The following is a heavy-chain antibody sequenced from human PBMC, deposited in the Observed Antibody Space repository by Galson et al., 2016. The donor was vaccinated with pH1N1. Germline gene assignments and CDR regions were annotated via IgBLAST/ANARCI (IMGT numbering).Heavy chain of an antibody. CDR3: ASENIVLGEGWTYGMDV. CDR2: IFSSGST. V-gene: IGHV4-4*07. CDR1: RGSLNTYY. D-gene: IGHD2/OR15-2a*01. J-gene: IGHJ6*02. Sequence: SETLSLTCTVSRGSLNTYYWSWIRQPAGKGLEWIGRIFSSGSTTYNPSLKSRVTMSVDTSKNQFSLKLNSVTAADTAVYYCASENIVLGEGWTYGMDVWGQGTTVTVSS.